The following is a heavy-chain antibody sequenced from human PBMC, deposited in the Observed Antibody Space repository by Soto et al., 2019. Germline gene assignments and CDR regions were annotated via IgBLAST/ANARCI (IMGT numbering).Heavy chain of an antibody. D-gene: IGHD3-16*01. Sequence: ASGKVSCKASGGTFSSYAISWVRQAPGQGLEWMGGIIPIFGTANYAQKFQGRVTITADESTSTAYMELSSLRSEDTAVYYCARDGTYMGQLVYYYGLDIWGQGTTVTVSS. V-gene: IGHV1-69*13. J-gene: IGHJ6*02. CDR1: GGTFSSYA. CDR2: IIPIFGTA. CDR3: ARDGTYMGQLVYYYGLDI.